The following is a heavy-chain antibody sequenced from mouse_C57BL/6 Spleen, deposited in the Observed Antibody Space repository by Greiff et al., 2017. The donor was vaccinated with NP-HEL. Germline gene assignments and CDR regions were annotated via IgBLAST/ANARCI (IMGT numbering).Heavy chain of an antibody. CDR3: AREYDYLDY. CDR1: GYSITSGYY. J-gene: IGHJ2*01. Sequence: DVHLVESGPGLVKPSQSLSLTCSVTGYSITSGYYWNWIRQFPGNKLEWMGYISYDGSNNYNPSLKNRISITRDTSKNQFFLKLNSVTTEDTATYYCAREYDYLDYWGQGTTLTVSS. CDR2: ISYDGSN. D-gene: IGHD2-3*01. V-gene: IGHV3-6*01.